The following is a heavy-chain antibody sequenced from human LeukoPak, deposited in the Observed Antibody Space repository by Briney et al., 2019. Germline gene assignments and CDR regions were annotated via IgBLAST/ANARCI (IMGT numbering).Heavy chain of an antibody. CDR2: IYYSGST. CDR3: ARGLLLDSYGYDY. CDR1: GGSISSSSYY. Sequence: SETLSLTCTVSGGSISSSSYYWGWIRQPPGKGLEWIGYIYYSGSTNYNPSLKSRVTISVDTSKNQFSLKLSSVTAADTAVYYCARGLLLDSYGYDYWGQGTLVTVSS. D-gene: IGHD5-18*01. V-gene: IGHV4-61*05. J-gene: IGHJ4*02.